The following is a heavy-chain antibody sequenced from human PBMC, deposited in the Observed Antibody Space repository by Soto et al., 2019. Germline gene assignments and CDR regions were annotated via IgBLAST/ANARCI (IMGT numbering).Heavy chain of an antibody. CDR1: GASVSSGGYY. V-gene: IGHV4-31*03. D-gene: IGHD3-10*01. Sequence: QVQLQESGPGLVKPSQTLSLTCTVSGASVSSGGYYWSWIRQHPGKGVEFIGYIYYSGNTYYNPSLTSRVTISVDTSKSQFSLKLSSVAAADTAVYYCARVLWFGAQPVDYWGQGTLVTVSS. CDR2: IYYSGNT. CDR3: ARVLWFGAQPVDY. J-gene: IGHJ4*02.